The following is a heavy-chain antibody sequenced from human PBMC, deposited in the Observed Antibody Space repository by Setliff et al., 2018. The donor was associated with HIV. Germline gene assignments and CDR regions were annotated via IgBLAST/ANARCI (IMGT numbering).Heavy chain of an antibody. V-gene: IGHV5-51*01. CDR3: ARHSGSSGWYFSDGYYYYMDV. J-gene: IGHJ6*03. CDR1: GYSFTSYW. Sequence: GESLKISCKGSGYSFTSYWIGWVRQMPGKGLEWMGIIYPGDSDTRYSPSFQGQVTISADKSISTAYLQWSSLKASDTAMYHCARHSGSSGWYFSDGYYYYMDVWGKGTTVTVSS. CDR2: IYPGDSDT. D-gene: IGHD6-19*01.